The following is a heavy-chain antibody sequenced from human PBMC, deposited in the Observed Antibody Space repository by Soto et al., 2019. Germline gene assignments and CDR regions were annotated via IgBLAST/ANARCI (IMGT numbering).Heavy chain of an antibody. CDR3: ARDRGYYGSGSDAFDI. Sequence: GGSLRLSCAASGFTFSSYWMHWVRQAPEKGLVWVSRINSDGSRANYADSVKGRFTISRDNSKNTLYLQMNSLRAEDTAVYYCARDRGYYGSGSDAFDIWGQGTMVTVSS. J-gene: IGHJ3*02. CDR1: GFTFSSYW. D-gene: IGHD3-10*01. CDR2: INSDGSRA. V-gene: IGHV3-74*01.